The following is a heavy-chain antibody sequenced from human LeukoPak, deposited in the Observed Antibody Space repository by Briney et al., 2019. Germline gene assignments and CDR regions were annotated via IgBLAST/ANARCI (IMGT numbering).Heavy chain of an antibody. J-gene: IGHJ3*02. V-gene: IGHV3-53*01. Sequence: PGGSLRLSCAASGFTVSSNYMSWVRQAPGKGLEWVSLIYSGGNTYYADSVKGRFTISRDNSKNTLYLQMNSLRAEDTAVYYCARGNIGGAFDIWGQGKTVTVSS. D-gene: IGHD1/OR15-1a*01. CDR2: IYSGGNT. CDR3: ARGNIGGAFDI. CDR1: GFTVSSNY.